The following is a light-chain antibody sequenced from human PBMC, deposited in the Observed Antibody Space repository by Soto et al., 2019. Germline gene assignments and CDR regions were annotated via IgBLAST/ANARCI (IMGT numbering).Light chain of an antibody. V-gene: IGKV1-5*01. J-gene: IGKJ2*01. CDR2: DAS. Sequence: DIQMTQSPSTLSASVGDRVTITCRASQSISSWLAWYQQKPGKAPKLLIFDASSLESGVPPRFSGSGSGTAFTLPISSRQPDDVATYYCQQYNSYPYTFGQGTKLEIK. CDR3: QQYNSYPYT. CDR1: QSISSW.